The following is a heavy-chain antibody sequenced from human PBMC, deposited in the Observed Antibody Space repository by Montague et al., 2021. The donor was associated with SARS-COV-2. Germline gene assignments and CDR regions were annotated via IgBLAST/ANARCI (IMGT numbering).Heavy chain of an antibody. CDR1: GGSISGYNHY. V-gene: IGHV4-61*01. J-gene: IGHJ6*02. CDR2: IYYSGST. D-gene: IGHD3-22*01. CDR3: ARGGGYYNYGLDV. Sequence: SETLSLTCIVSGGSISGYNHYWGWIRQSPGRGLEWIGYIYYSGSTDYSPSLKSRVTISLDTSKNQFSLKVTSVTAADTAVYYCARGGGYYNYGLDVWGPGTTVTVSS.